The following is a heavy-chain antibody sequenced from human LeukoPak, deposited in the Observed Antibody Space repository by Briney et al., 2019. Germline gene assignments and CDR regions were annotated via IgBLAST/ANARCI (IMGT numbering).Heavy chain of an antibody. J-gene: IGHJ4*02. V-gene: IGHV3-23*01. Sequence: PGGSLRLSCTASGFTFTSYALNWFAKPPGRGLEGVSAINYSGGSAYYADSVKGRFTISRDNSKNTLYLQMNSLRADDTAVYYCATRVVIPYYFDYWGQGALVTVSS. CDR1: GFTFTSYA. D-gene: IGHD3-3*01. CDR2: INYSGGSA. CDR3: ATRVVIPYYFDY.